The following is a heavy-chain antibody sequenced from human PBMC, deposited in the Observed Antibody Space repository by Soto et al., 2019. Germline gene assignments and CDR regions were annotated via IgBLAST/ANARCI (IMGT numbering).Heavy chain of an antibody. CDR1: GGSISSGDYY. Sequence: PSETLSLTCTVSGGSISSGDYYWSWIRQPPGKGLEWTGYIYYSGSTYYNPSLKSRVTISVDTSKNQFSLKLSSVTAADTAVYYCARDLELRDYYYYGMDVWGQGTTVTVSS. V-gene: IGHV4-30-4*01. D-gene: IGHD1-7*01. CDR2: IYYSGST. CDR3: ARDLELRDYYYYGMDV. J-gene: IGHJ6*02.